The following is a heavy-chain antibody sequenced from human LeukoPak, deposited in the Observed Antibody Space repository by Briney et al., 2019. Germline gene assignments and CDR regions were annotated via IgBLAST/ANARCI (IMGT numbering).Heavy chain of an antibody. Sequence: GGSLRLSCAASGFTVSSNYMSWVRQAPGKGLEWVSVIYSGGSTYYADSVKGRFTISRDNSKNTLYLQMNSLRAEDTAVYYCARAPGVGYYYYMDVWGKGTTVTISS. J-gene: IGHJ6*03. CDR1: GFTVSSNY. CDR3: ARAPGVGYYYYMDV. D-gene: IGHD1-26*01. CDR2: IYSGGST. V-gene: IGHV3-53*01.